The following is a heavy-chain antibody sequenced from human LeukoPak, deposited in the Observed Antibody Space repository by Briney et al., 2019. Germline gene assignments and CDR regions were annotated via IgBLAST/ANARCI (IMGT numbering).Heavy chain of an antibody. CDR1: GFTVSSAC. V-gene: IGHV3-53*01. D-gene: IGHD5-12*01. Sequence: GGSLRLSCAASGFTVSSACMTWVRQTPGRGLEWVSVIYSGGGTYYADSVKGRFTISRDSSKNTLYLQMNSLRAEDTAVYYCARGGGYSGPVGSKWGQGTLVTVSS. CDR2: IYSGGGT. J-gene: IGHJ4*02. CDR3: ARGGGYSGPVGSK.